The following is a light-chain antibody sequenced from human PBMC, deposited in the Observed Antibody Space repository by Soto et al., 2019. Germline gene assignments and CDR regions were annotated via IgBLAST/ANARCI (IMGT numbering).Light chain of an antibody. J-gene: IGLJ1*01. CDR2: KGT. CDR3: CSSAPESTYV. CDR1: SDDVGAYNS. V-gene: IGLV2-23*01. Sequence: QSALAQPASVSGCPGQSITSSCTGTSDDVGAYNSVSWYQQLPHKAPQVILYKGTQRPSGVSSRFSGSTSGNAASLTISGLQADDEADYFCCSSAPESTYVFGTGTKVTVL.